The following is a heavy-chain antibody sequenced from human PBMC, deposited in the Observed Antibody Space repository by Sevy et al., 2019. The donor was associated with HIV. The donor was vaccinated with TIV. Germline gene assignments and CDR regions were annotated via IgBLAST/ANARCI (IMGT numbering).Heavy chain of an antibody. Sequence: GGSLRLSCAASGFTFSSYWMHWVRQAPGKGLVWVSRINSDGSSTSYADSVKGRFTISRDNAKNTLYLQMNSLRAEDTAGYYCARDWPDIVVVPAAGGPDAFDIWGQGTMVTVSS. CDR2: INSDGSST. CDR1: GFTFSSYW. V-gene: IGHV3-74*01. J-gene: IGHJ3*02. CDR3: ARDWPDIVVVPAAGGPDAFDI. D-gene: IGHD2-2*01.